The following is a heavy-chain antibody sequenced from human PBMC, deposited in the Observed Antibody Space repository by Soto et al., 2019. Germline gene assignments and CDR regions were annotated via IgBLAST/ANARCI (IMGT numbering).Heavy chain of an antibody. CDR3: ARDSNYDYIWGSHVHDAFDI. J-gene: IGHJ3*02. V-gene: IGHV3-33*01. Sequence: PGGSLRLSCAASGFTFSSYGMHWVRQAPGKGLEWVAVIWYDGSNKYYADSVKGRFTISRDNSKNTLYLQMNSLRAEDTAVYYCARDSNYDYIWGSHVHDAFDIWGQGTMVTVS. CDR1: GFTFSSYG. D-gene: IGHD3-16*01. CDR2: IWYDGSNK.